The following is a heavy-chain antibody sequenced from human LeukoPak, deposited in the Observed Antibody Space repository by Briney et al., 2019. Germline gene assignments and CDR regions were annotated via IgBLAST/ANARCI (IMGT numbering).Heavy chain of an antibody. J-gene: IGHJ4*02. CDR2: ISGSGGST. D-gene: IGHD3-22*01. CDR1: GFTFSNYA. V-gene: IGHV3-23*01. CDR3: AKDRTYYYDSSGYIDY. Sequence: PGGSLRLSCAVSGFTFSNYAMSWVRQAPGKGLEWVPGISGSGGSTYYADSAKGRFTISRDNSKNTLYLQMNSLRAEDTAVYHCAKDRTYYYDSSGYIDYWGQGTLVTVSS.